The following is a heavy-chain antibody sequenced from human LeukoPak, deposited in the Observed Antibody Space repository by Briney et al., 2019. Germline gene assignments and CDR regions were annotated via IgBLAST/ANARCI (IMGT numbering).Heavy chain of an antibody. CDR3: AREPTENCGGDCYHLDY. J-gene: IGHJ4*02. D-gene: IGHD2-21*02. V-gene: IGHV1-2*02. Sequence: ASVKVSCMASGYTFTGYYMHWVRQAPGQGLEWMAWINPNSGDTYYAQKFQGTVTVTRDTSISTAYMELSRLRSDDTAVYFCAREPTENCGGDCYHLDYWGQGTLVAVSS. CDR1: GYTFTGYY. CDR2: INPNSGDT.